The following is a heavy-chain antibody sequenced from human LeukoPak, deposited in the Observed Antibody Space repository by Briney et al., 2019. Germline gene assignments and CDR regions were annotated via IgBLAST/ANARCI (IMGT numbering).Heavy chain of an antibody. Sequence: SETLSLTCTVSGGSISSGDYYWSWIRQPPGKGLEWIGYIYYSGSTYYNPSLKSRVTISVDTSKNQFSLKLSSVTAADTAVYYCASAARRGGWGFDYYMDVWGKGTTVTVSS. J-gene: IGHJ6*03. V-gene: IGHV4-30-4*08. CDR2: IYYSGST. D-gene: IGHD6-6*01. CDR3: ASAARRGGWGFDYYMDV. CDR1: GGSISSGDYY.